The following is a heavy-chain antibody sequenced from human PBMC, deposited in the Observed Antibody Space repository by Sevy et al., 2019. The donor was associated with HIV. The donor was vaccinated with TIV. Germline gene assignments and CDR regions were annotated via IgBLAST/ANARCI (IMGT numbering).Heavy chain of an antibody. CDR1: GGSINNYW. V-gene: IGHV4-4*07. J-gene: IGHJ6*02. CDR2: IYSSGTA. D-gene: IGHD3-3*01. CDR3: ARDDQDSWSGYYKVQYQYIMDV. Sequence: SETLSLTCTVSGGSINNYWWGWIRQPAGKGLEWIGRIYSSGTADYNPSLKSRVTTSVDTARNQFSLKMSSVTAADTAVYFCARDDQDSWSGYYKVQYQYIMDVWGQGTTVTVSS.